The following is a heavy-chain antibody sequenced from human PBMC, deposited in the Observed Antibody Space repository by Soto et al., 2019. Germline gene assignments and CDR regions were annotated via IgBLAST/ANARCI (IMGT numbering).Heavy chain of an antibody. CDR3: ARSGEWLRLGWFDP. Sequence: QVQLVESGGGVVQPGRSLRLSCAASGFTFSSYGMHWVRQAPGKGLEWVAVIWYDGSNKYYADSVKGRFTISXXXXKXXXXLQMNSLRAEDTAVYYCARSGEWLRLGWFDPWGQGTLVTVSS. CDR1: GFTFSSYG. CDR2: IWYDGSNK. V-gene: IGHV3-33*01. J-gene: IGHJ5*02. D-gene: IGHD6-19*01.